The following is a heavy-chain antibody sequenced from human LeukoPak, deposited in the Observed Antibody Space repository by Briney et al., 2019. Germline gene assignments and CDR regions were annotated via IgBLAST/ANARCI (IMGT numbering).Heavy chain of an antibody. Sequence: GGSLRLSCAASGFTFSSYTMNWVRQAPGKGLEWVAAISSSSRDIFYADSVRGRFSISRDNAKNSLYLQMNSLRAEDTAVYYCARGGQFLEWRIYDYWGQGTLVTVSS. CDR3: ARGGQFLEWRIYDY. J-gene: IGHJ4*02. D-gene: IGHD3-3*01. CDR1: GFTFSSYT. CDR2: ISSSSRDI. V-gene: IGHV3-21*01.